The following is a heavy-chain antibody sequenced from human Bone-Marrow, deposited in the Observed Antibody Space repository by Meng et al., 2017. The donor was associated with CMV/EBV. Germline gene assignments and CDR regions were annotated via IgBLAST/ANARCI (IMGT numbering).Heavy chain of an antibody. V-gene: IGHV1-69*01. Sequence: TFSSYAISWVRQAPGQGLEWMGGIIPIFGTANYAQKFQGRVTITADESTSTAYMELSSLRSEDTAVYYCARDDRMITFGGVIVRLDYWGRGTLVTVSS. CDR2: IIPIFGTA. J-gene: IGHJ4*01. CDR1: TFSSYA. CDR3: ARDDRMITFGGVIVRLDY. D-gene: IGHD3-16*02.